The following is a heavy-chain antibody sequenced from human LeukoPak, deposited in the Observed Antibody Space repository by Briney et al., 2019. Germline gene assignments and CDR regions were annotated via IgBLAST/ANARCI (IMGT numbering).Heavy chain of an antibody. CDR2: IIPIFGTA. V-gene: IGHV1-69*01. Sequence: ASVKVSCKASGGTFSSYAISWVRQAPGQGLEWMGGIIPIFGTANYAQKFQGRVTITADESTSTAYMELSSLRSEDTAVYYCARVSTMIVVVNGAFDIWGQGTMVTVSS. D-gene: IGHD3-22*01. J-gene: IGHJ3*02. CDR1: GGTFSSYA. CDR3: ARVSTMIVVVNGAFDI.